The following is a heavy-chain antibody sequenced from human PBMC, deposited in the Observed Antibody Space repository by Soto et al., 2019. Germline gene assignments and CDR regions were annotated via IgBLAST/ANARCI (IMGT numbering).Heavy chain of an antibody. J-gene: IGHJ6*02. Sequence: SETLSLTCTVSGGSISSGCYYWSWIRQHPGKGLEWIGYIYYIGSTYYNPSLKSRVTISVDTYKNQFSLKLSSVTAADTAVYYCARATIDSESLLVWGQWTTVTVSS. CDR1: GGSISSGCYY. CDR3: ARATIDSESLLV. V-gene: IGHV4-31*03. CDR2: IYYIGST. D-gene: IGHD3-22*01.